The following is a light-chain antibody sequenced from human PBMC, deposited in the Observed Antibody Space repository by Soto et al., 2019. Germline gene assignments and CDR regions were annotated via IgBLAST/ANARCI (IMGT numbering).Light chain of an antibody. Sequence: TQSPSTLSSSFGDIVDITCRSSQSISSWLAWYQQKPGKAPKLLIYDASSLESGVPSRFSGSGSGTEFTLTISSLQPDHFASYYRQHYKMSSPWTIRPRPKVEFK. CDR2: DAS. CDR3: QHYKMSSPWT. CDR1: QSISSW. V-gene: IGKV1-5*01. J-gene: IGKJ1*01.